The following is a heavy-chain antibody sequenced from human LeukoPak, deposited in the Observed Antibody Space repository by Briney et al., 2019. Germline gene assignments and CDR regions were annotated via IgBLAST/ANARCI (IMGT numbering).Heavy chain of an antibody. CDR2: MNPSSGNS. CDR1: GYTFTSYD. CDR3: ARGFDLSIPHRGLDV. Sequence: GASVKVSCKASGYTFTSYDINWVRQATGQGLEWMGWMNPSSGNSGLALKFQGRLTMTRNPSINTASMELGSLRSEDTAIYYCARGFDLSIPHRGLDVWGNGTTVIVSS. J-gene: IGHJ6*04. D-gene: IGHD2-21*01. V-gene: IGHV1-8*01.